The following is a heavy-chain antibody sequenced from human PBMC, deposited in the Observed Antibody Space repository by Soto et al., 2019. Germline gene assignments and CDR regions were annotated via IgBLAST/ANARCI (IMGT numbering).Heavy chain of an antibody. J-gene: IGHJ5*02. Sequence: QVQLVQSGAEVKKPGSSVKVSCKASGGTFSSYAISWLRQAPGQGLEWTGAIIPIFGTANYAQKFRGRVTITTDKSTSTAYMELRSLRSEATAAYYCARVNSRWQLVVSALGWFDPWGQGTLVTVSS. CDR2: IIPIFGTA. CDR3: ARVNSRWQLVVSALGWFDP. CDR1: GGTFSSYA. D-gene: IGHD6-13*01. V-gene: IGHV1-69*06.